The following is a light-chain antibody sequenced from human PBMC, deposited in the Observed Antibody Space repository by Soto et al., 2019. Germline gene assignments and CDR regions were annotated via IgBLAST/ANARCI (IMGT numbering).Light chain of an antibody. V-gene: IGLV2-14*01. CDR1: SSDVGGYNY. J-gene: IGLJ1*01. Sequence: QSALTQPASVSGSPGQSITISCTGTSSDVGGYNYVSWYQQHPGKAPKVMIYDVSNRPSGASNRFSGSKSGNTASRTISGLQAEDEADYYCSSWTSSSTHVFGTGTKVTVL. CDR3: SSWTSSSTHV. CDR2: DVS.